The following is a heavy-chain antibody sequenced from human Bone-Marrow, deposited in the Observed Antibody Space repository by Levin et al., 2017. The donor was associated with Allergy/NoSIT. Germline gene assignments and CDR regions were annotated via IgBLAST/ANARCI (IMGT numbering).Heavy chain of an antibody. CDR2: ISGSGGSI. D-gene: IGHD3-22*01. J-gene: IGHJ4*02. CDR1: GFSFSSYA. Sequence: GGSLRLSCAASGFSFSSYAMSWVRQAPGKGLEWVSTISGSGGSIYYADSVKGRFTISRDNSKNTLYLQMNSLRAEDTAVYHCAKDHRYDSGGYYYEGFPDYWGQGTLVTVSS. V-gene: IGHV3-23*01. CDR3: AKDHRYDSGGYYYEGFPDY.